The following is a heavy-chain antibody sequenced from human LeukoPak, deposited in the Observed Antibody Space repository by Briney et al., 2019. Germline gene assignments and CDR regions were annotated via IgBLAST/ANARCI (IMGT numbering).Heavy chain of an antibody. D-gene: IGHD2-8*01. J-gene: IGHJ3*02. CDR1: GDSFRDKKW. V-gene: IGHV4-4*02. CDR3: ARTRNGCYSFCGFDI. CDR2: IYHTGDT. Sequence: SETLSLTCVVSGDSFRDKKWWGWVRQPPGKGLEWIGEIYHTGDTNYTPSLKSRVTISVDKSRNQFSMRLNSVTAADTAVYYCARTRNGCYSFCGFDIWGPETMVTVSS.